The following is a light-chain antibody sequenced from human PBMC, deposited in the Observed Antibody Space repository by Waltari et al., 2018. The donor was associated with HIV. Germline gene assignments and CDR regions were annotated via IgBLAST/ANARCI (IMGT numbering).Light chain of an antibody. CDR1: RSNLGAGSD. CDR2: GNS. J-gene: IGLJ1*01. V-gene: IGLV1-40*01. Sequence: QSVLTQPPSVSGAPGQRVTISCTRSRSNLGAGSDLHMYQQLPAPAPKLLIDGNSHRPSGVLDRFSGSKSGTSASLAITGLQAEDEADYYCQSYDSSLSGYVFGTGTKVTVL. CDR3: QSYDSSLSGYV.